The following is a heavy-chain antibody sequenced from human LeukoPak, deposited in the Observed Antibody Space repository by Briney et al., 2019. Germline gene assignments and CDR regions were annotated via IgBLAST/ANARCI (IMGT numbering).Heavy chain of an antibody. V-gene: IGHV1-8*02. D-gene: IGHD3-22*01. CDR3: ARGYYYDSSGYWGPRNYYYGMDV. Sequence: VASVTVSCKASGYTFTSYGINWVRQAAGQGLEWMGWMNPNSGNTGYAQKFQGRVTMTRNTSISTAYMELSSLRSEDTAVYYCARGYYYDSSGYWGPRNYYYGMDVWGQGTTVTVSS. J-gene: IGHJ6*02. CDR2: MNPNSGNT. CDR1: GYTFTSYG.